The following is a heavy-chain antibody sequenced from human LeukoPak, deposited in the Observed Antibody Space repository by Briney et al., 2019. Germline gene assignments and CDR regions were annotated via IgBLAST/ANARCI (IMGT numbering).Heavy chain of an antibody. J-gene: IGHJ3*02. CDR2: LSTSGST. Sequence: PSETLSLTCTVSGVSISSYYWSWIRQPAGKGLEWVGRLSTSGSTKYNPSLESRVTMSLDTSKNQFSLNLNSVTAADTAVYYCARGPYYGSGTTKTAFDIWGQGTMVIVSS. CDR3: ARGPYYGSGTTKTAFDI. D-gene: IGHD3-10*01. CDR1: GVSISSYY. V-gene: IGHV4-4*07.